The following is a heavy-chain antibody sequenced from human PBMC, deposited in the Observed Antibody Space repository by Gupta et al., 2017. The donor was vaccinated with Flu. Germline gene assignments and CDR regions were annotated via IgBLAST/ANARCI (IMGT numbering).Heavy chain of an antibody. J-gene: IGHJ2*01. CDR1: GYSISSAYY. CDR3: ARDRSGSGWYPFDL. Sequence: QVQLHESGPGLVKPSETLSLTCAVSGYSISSAYYWGWIRQPPGKGLEWIGSIFHTGSTYYNPSRKSRVTISVDTSKNQFSLKLSSVTAADTAVYYCARDRSGSGWYPFDLWGRGTLVTVSS. D-gene: IGHD6-19*01. CDR2: IFHTGST. V-gene: IGHV4-38-2*02.